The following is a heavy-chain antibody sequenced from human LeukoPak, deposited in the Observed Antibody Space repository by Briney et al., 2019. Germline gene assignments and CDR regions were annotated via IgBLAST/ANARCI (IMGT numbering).Heavy chain of an antibody. Sequence: GGSLRLSCAASGLTFSSYAMHWVRQAPGKGLEWVAVISYDGSNKYYADSVKGRFTISRDNSKNTLYLQMNSLRAEDTAVYYCARDVPHIVVVTSHWFDPWGQGTLVTVSS. CDR3: ARDVPHIVVVTSHWFDP. V-gene: IGHV3-30-3*01. CDR1: GLTFSSYA. J-gene: IGHJ5*02. D-gene: IGHD2-21*02. CDR2: ISYDGSNK.